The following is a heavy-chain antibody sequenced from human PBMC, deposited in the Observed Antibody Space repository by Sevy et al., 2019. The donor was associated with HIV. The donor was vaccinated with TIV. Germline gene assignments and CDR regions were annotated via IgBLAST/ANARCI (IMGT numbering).Heavy chain of an antibody. CDR1: GDTISDYH. J-gene: IGHJ6*03. CDR3: ARGGEMIRGVIGSEYACFHMDV. V-gene: IGHV4-4*07. D-gene: IGHD3-10*01. CDR2: MFGSGRT. Sequence: SETLSLTCSVSGDTISDYHWTWLRQPAGKGLEWIGHMFGSGRTHLNPSLKTRVTMSVDRSENRFSLKLTYVTAADTAVYYCARGGEMIRGVIGSEYACFHMDVWGTGTTVTVSS.